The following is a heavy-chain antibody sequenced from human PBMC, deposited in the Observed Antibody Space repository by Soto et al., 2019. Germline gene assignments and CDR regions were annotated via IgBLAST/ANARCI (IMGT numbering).Heavy chain of an antibody. J-gene: IGHJ4*02. CDR3: ARQPRGPGYGERGLDFDY. V-gene: IGHV4-39*01. CDR2: VYYSGST. CDR1: GGSTNSRNDY. Sequence: SATLSLTCTAPGGSTNSRNDYWGWIRKPPGRGLEWIGSVYYSGSTHDNPSLQSRVSISVDTSRNQFSLNLISVTAADTAVYFCARQPRGPGYGERGLDFDYLGQGTLVTVSS. D-gene: IGHD3-16*01.